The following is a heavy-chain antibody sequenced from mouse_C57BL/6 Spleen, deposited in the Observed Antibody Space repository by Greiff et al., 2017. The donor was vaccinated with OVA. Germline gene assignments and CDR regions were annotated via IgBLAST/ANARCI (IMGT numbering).Heavy chain of an antibody. Sequence: EVHLVESGGGLVKPGGSLKLSCAASGFTFSSYAMSWVRQTPEKRLEWVATISDGGSYTYYPDNVKGRFTISRDNAKNNLYLQMSHLKSEDTAMYYCARGDYGSRSPFAYWGQGTLVTVSA. V-gene: IGHV5-4*01. D-gene: IGHD1-1*01. CDR2: ISDGGSYT. J-gene: IGHJ3*01. CDR1: GFTFSSYA. CDR3: ARGDYGSRSPFAY.